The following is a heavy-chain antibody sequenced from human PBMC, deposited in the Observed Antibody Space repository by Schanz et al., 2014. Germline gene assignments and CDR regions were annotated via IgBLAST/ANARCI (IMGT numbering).Heavy chain of an antibody. Sequence: QVQLVQSGAEVKKPGSSMKVSCKASGGTFNSYTINWVRQAPGQGLEWMGRINTGNGYTHYSETFQDRVTISADTSASTAYMEVRSLTSEDTAVYYCATGPSGSLDYWGQGTLVTVSS. V-gene: IGHV1-69*08. CDR3: ATGPSGSLDY. J-gene: IGHJ4*02. CDR1: GGTFNSYT. D-gene: IGHD3-10*01. CDR2: INTGNGYT.